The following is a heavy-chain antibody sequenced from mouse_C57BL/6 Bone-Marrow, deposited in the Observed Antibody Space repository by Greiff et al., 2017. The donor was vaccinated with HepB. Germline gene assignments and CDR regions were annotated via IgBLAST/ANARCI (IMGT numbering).Heavy chain of an antibody. Sequence: LQESGAELVRPGASVKLSCKASGYTFTDYYINWVKQRPGQGLEWIARIYPGSGNTYYNEKFKGKATLTAEKSSSTAYMQLSSLTSEDSAVYFCARDYYGSSSSYYFDYWGQGTTLTVSS. J-gene: IGHJ2*01. D-gene: IGHD1-1*01. V-gene: IGHV1-76*01. CDR3: ARDYYGSSSSYYFDY. CDR2: IYPGSGNT. CDR1: GYTFTDYY.